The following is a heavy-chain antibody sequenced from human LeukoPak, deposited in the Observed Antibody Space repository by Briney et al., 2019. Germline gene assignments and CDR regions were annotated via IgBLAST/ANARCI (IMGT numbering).Heavy chain of an antibody. CDR2: INTRSDNT. CDR3: AKDLFGMATPDDFDY. Sequence: GGSLRLSCAASGFTFSTYAMSWVRQAPGKGLEWVSTINTRSDNTYYADSVKGRFTISRDNSKNTLYLQMNSLRAEDTAVYYCAKDLFGMATPDDFDYWGQGTLVTVSS. J-gene: IGHJ4*02. V-gene: IGHV3-23*01. D-gene: IGHD5-24*01. CDR1: GFTFSTYA.